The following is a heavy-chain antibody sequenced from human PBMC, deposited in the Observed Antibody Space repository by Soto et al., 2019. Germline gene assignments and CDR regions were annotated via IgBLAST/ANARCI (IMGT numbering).Heavy chain of an antibody. D-gene: IGHD1-26*01. J-gene: IGHJ5*02. V-gene: IGHV1-18*01. Sequence: QVQLVQSGAEVKKPGASVKVSCKASGYTFTSYGISWVRQAPGQGLEWMGRISAYNGNTNYAQKLQGRVTMTTDTSTSTASMELRSLRSVDTAVYYCARVVGALGHWFDPWGQGTLVTVSS. CDR1: GYTFTSYG. CDR2: ISAYNGNT. CDR3: ARVVGALGHWFDP.